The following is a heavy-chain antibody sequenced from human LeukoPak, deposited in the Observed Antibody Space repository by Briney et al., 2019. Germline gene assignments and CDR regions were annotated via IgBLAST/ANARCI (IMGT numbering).Heavy chain of an antibody. D-gene: IGHD5-18*01. J-gene: IGHJ5*02. V-gene: IGHV4-34*01. Sequence: PSETLSLTCAVYGGSFSGYYWSWIRQPPGKGLEWIGEINHSGSTNYNPSLKSRVTISVDTSKNQFSLKLSSVTAADTAVYYCARGGYSYGRIKNWFDPWGQGTLVTVSS. CDR1: GGSFSGYY. CDR2: INHSGST. CDR3: ARGGYSYGRIKNWFDP.